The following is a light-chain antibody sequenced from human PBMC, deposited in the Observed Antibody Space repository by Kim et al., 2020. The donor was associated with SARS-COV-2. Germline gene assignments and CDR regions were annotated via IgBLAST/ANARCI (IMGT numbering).Light chain of an antibody. CDR1: QSVNSN. CDR2: GAF. Sequence: EIVMTQSPATLSVSPGERATLSCRASQSVNSNLAWYQQKPGQAPRLLISGAFTRATGFPARFSGSGSGTEFTLTISSLQSEDFAVYYCQQYNNSPHTFGQGTKVDIK. CDR3: QQYNNSPHT. J-gene: IGKJ1*01. V-gene: IGKV3-15*01.